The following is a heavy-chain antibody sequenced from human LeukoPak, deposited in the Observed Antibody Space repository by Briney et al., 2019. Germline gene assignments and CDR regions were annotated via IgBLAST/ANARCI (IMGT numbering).Heavy chain of an antibody. CDR3: AGNIIVVVVASGDAFDI. J-gene: IGHJ3*02. CDR2: ISSSSSYI. V-gene: IGHV3-21*04. CDR1: GFTFSSYS. Sequence: PGGSLRLSCAASGFTFSSYSMNWVRQAPGKGLEWVSSISSSSSYIYYADSVKGRFTISRDNSKNTLYLQMNSLRAEDTAVYYCAGNIIVVVVASGDAFDIWGQGTMVTVSS. D-gene: IGHD2-15*01.